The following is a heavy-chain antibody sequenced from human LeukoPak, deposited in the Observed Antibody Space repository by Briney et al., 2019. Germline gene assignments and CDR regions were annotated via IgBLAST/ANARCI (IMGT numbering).Heavy chain of an antibody. CDR2: ISGSGGST. Sequence: GGSLRLSCAASGFTFSSYTMSWVRQAPGKGLEWVSAISGSGGSTYYADSVKGRFTISRDNSKNTLYLQMNSLRAEDTAVYYCAKDKWQLPHYFDYWGQGTLVTVSS. CDR1: GFTFSSYT. J-gene: IGHJ4*02. CDR3: AKDKWQLPHYFDY. D-gene: IGHD2-15*01. V-gene: IGHV3-23*01.